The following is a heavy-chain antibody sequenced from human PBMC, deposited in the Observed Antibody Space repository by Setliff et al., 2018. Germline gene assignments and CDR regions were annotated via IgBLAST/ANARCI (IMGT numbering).Heavy chain of an antibody. V-gene: IGHV3-48*03. J-gene: IGHJ6*02. CDR1: GFTFISYA. CDR2: THTDGITI. Sequence: PGGSLRLSCAASGFTFISYAMIWVRQAPGKGLERVSKTHTDGITIYSDSVRGRFTISRDSAKNSLHLQMTSLSAEDTAVYYCARRLPYFGMDVWGQGTTVTVSS. D-gene: IGHD2-15*01. CDR3: ARRLPYFGMDV.